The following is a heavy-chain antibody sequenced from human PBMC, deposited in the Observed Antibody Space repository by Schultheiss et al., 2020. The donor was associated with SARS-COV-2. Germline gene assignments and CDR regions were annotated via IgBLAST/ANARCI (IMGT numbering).Heavy chain of an antibody. D-gene: IGHD4-17*01. Sequence: SETLSLTCAAYGGSFSYYYWSWIRQPPGKGLEWIGEINHSGSTNYNPSLKSRVTISVDTSKNQFSLKLSSVTAADTAVYYCATGPFYGDYVVEWGQGTLVTVSS. CDR3: ATGPFYGDYVVE. J-gene: IGHJ4*02. V-gene: IGHV4-34*01. CDR1: GGSFSYYY. CDR2: INHSGST.